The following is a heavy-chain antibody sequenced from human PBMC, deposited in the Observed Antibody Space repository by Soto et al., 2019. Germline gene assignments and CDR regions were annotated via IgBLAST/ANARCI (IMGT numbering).Heavy chain of an antibody. J-gene: IGHJ4*02. CDR2: ISAYNGNT. Sequence: ASVKVSCKASGYTFTSYGISWVRQAPGQGLEWMGWISAYNGNTNYAQKLQGRVTMTTDTSTSTAYMELRSLRSDDTAVYYCARATYYYGRSGYLYYFDYWGQGALVTVSS. CDR3: ARATYYYGRSGYLYYFDY. V-gene: IGHV1-18*01. CDR1: GYTFTSYG. D-gene: IGHD3-22*01.